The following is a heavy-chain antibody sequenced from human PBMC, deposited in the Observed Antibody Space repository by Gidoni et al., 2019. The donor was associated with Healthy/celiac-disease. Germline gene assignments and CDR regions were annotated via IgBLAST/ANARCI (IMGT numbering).Heavy chain of an antibody. J-gene: IGHJ6*03. Sequence: EVQLVQSGAEVKNPGESLNISCKGSGYSFTSYWIGRVRQMPGKGLEWMGIIYPGDSDTRYGPSFQGQVTISADKSISTAYRQWSSLKASDTAMYYCARQAREGRERFAARFPNYYYYMDVWGKGTTVTVSS. V-gene: IGHV5-51*01. D-gene: IGHD6-6*01. CDR1: GYSFTSYW. CDR2: IYPGDSDT. CDR3: ARQAREGRERFAARFPNYYYYMDV.